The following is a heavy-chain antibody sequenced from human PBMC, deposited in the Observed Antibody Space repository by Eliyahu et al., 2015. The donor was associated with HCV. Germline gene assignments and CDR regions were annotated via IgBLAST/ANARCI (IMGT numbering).Heavy chain of an antibody. J-gene: IGHJ5*02. D-gene: IGHD4-17*01. CDR2: IFYSGST. Sequence: QVQLQQSGPGLVKPSETLSLIXXVXGXSXSNYYXXWIRQPPGKRLEWIGYIFYSGSTSYNPSLKSRVTMSVDTSRNQFSLKLSSVTAADTAVYYCARDGDYGDPGSLDPWGQGTLVTVSS. V-gene: IGHV4-59*01. CDR1: GXSXSNYY. CDR3: ARDGDYGDPGSLDP.